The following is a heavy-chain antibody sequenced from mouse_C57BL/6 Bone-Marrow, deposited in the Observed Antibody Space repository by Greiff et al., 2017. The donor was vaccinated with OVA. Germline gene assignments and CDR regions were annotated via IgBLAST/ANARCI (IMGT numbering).Heavy chain of an antibody. J-gene: IGHJ1*03. Sequence: EVHLVESGGGLVQPGGSLKLSCAASGFTFSDYYMYWVRQTPEKRLEWVAYISNGGGSTYYPDTVKGRFTIARENAKNTLYMQMSRLKSEDTAMYYGARHPSYDPLWYIDVWGTGTTVTVSS. D-gene: IGHD2-3*01. V-gene: IGHV5-12*01. CDR3: ARHPSYDPLWYIDV. CDR1: GFTFSDYY. CDR2: ISNGGGST.